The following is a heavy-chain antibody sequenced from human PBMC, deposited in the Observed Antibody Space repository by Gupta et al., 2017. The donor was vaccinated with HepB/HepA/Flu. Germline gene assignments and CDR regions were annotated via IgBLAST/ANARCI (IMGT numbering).Heavy chain of an antibody. CDR2: ISENGRT. V-gene: IGHV4-59*01. J-gene: IGHJ4*02. CDR3: ARGAIDQYVDWADCHFDS. CDR1: GDSSRYSY. Sequence: QVQLQESCPGLVKPSETLSLTCSVSGDSSRYSYLTWIRQSTGKGLQWIGYISENGRTSYDSSLESRVTLSRDTSKSQFSLRLTSVTEADTAVYFWARGAIDQYVDWADCHFDSWGQGSPIIVSS. D-gene: IGHD3-9*01.